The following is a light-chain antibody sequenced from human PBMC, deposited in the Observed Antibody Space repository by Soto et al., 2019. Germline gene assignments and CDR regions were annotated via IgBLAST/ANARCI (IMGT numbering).Light chain of an antibody. V-gene: IGLV2-14*01. CDR2: DAS. CDR1: SSDVGGYNY. CDR3: SSYTSSSTLHV. J-gene: IGLJ1*01. Sequence: QSVLTQPASVSGSPGQSITISCTGTSSDVGGYNYVSWYQQHPGKAPKLMIYDASNRPSGVSNRFSGSKSGNTASLTISGLQAEDEADYYCSSYTSSSTLHVFGTGTKVTVL.